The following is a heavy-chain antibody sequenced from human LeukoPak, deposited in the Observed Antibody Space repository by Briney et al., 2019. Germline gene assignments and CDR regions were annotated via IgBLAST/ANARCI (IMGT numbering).Heavy chain of an antibody. V-gene: IGHV3-74*01. Sequence: PGGSLRLSCAASGFSFSTYWMHWVRQAPGKGLVWVSRLHTDGSRASYADSVKGRFTISRDNAKNTLYLQMNSLRAEDTAVYYCARDGLPAARDIWGQGTMVTVSS. D-gene: IGHD6-6*01. CDR1: GFSFSTYW. J-gene: IGHJ3*02. CDR2: LHTDGSRA. CDR3: ARDGLPAARDI.